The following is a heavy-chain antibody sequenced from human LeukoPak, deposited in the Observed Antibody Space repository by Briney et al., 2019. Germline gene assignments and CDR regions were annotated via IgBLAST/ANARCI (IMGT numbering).Heavy chain of an antibody. J-gene: IGHJ4*02. CDR1: GGSISLYY. CDR2: FYDTRSP. D-gene: IGHD3-10*01. V-gene: IGHV4-59*01. Sequence: PSETLSLTCTVSGGSISLYYWSWIPQPPGKGLEWIGYFYDTRSPKYNPSLERRVTISVDMSRNQFSLNLTSVTAADTAVYYCARGRGSLTYWGQGTLATVSS. CDR3: ARGRGSLTY.